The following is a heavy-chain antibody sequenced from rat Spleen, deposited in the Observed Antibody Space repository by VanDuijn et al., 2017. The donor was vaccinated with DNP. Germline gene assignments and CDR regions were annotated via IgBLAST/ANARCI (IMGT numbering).Heavy chain of an antibody. CDR2: INTGSGGT. CDR1: GYTFTTYY. V-gene: IGHV1-43*01. CDR3: ARSWVGVRGIWFAY. D-gene: IGHD4-3*01. J-gene: IGHJ3*01. Sequence: QVQLRQSGAEPAKPGSSVKISCKASGYTFTTYYISWIKQTTGQGLEYIGYINTGSGGTNYNEKFKGKATLTVDKSSNTAFMQLSSLTPDDSAVYYCARSWVGVRGIWFAYWGQGTLVTVSS.